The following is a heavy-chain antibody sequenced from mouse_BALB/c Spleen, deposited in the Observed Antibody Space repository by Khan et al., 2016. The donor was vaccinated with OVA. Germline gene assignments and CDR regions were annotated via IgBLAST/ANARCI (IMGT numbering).Heavy chain of an antibody. D-gene: IGHD2-14*01. J-gene: IGHJ4*01. CDR2: IWGGGGT. V-gene: IGHV2-6-4*01. Sequence: VKLLESGPGLVAPSQSLSITCTVSGFSLSRYNIHWVRQPPGKGLEWLGMIWGGGGTDYNSTLKSRLSISKDNSKSQLFLKMNSLQTDDTAMYYCARAYYRYDGYYAMDYWGQGTSVTVSS. CDR3: ARAYYRYDGYYAMDY. CDR1: GFSLSRYN.